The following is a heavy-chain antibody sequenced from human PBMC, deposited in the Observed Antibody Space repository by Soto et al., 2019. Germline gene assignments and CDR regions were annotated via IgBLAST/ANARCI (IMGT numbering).Heavy chain of an antibody. J-gene: IGHJ4*02. D-gene: IGHD2-15*01. CDR2: IYHSGST. V-gene: IGHV4-30-2*01. CDR1: GGSISSGGYS. CDR3: ARGSLGYCSGGSCPTLDY. Sequence: QLQLQESGSGLVKPSQTPSLTCAVSGGSISSGGYSWSWIRQPPGKGLEWIGDIYHSGSTYYNSSLKSRVTISVDRSKNQFSLKLSSVTAADTAVYYCARGSLGYCSGGSCPTLDYWGQGTLVTVSS.